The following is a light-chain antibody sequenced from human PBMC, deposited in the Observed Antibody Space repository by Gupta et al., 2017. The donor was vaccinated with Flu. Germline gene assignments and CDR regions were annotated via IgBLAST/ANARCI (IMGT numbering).Light chain of an antibody. Sequence: QSLLTPPPTSSWTPGQRVTSSCSGSNSNLGRTTLSWYQQLPGAAPKLIIQNDNQRPSGVPVRFSGSNAGTSASLTISGLQSEDEGDCYCATWDDSLNGPVFGGGTRLTVL. CDR1: NSNLGRTT. J-gene: IGLJ3*02. CDR2: NDN. V-gene: IGLV1-44*01. CDR3: ATWDDSLNGPV.